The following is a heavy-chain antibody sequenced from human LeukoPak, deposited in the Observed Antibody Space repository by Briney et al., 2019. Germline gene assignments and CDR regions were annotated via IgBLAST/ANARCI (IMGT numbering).Heavy chain of an antibody. CDR2: IIPIFGTA. CDR3: ARGVGDIVVVVAALRRNNWFDP. D-gene: IGHD2-15*01. V-gene: IGHV1-69*13. J-gene: IGHJ5*02. CDR1: GGTFSSYA. Sequence: SVKVSCKASGGTFSSYAISWVRQAPGQGLEWMGGIIPIFGTANYAQKFQGRVTITADESTSTAYMELSSLRSEDTAVYYCARGVGDIVVVVAALRRNNWFDPWGQGTLVTVSS.